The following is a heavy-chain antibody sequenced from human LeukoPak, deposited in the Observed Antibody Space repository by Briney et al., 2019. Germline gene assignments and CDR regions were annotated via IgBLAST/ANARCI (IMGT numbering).Heavy chain of an antibody. CDR1: GYTFTGYY. CDR2: INPNSGGT. J-gene: IGHJ6*02. CDR3: ARVLGYSSSWYTVYYYYGMDV. D-gene: IGHD6-13*01. Sequence: ASVKVSCKASGYTFTGYYMHWMRQAPGQGLEWMGRINPNSGGTDYAQKLQGRVTMTTDTSTSTAYMELRSLRSDDTAVYYCARVLGYSSSWYTVYYYYGMDVWGQGTTVTVSS. V-gene: IGHV1-2*06.